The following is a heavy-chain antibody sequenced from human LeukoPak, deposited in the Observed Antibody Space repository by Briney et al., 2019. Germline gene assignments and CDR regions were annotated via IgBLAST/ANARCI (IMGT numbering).Heavy chain of an antibody. J-gene: IGHJ4*02. D-gene: IGHD4-11*01. V-gene: IGHV4-59*07. CDR2: MYHSGSV. CDR3: AKSRLGTDTSTVHSFAY. Sequence: SDTLSLTCTVSGGSISSLYWNWIRQPPGKGLEWIGFMYHSGSVNYNPSLKSRGTMSVDTSKNQVSLELRSVTAADTAVYYCAKSRLGTDTSTVHSFAYWGQGILVTVSS. CDR1: GGSISSLY.